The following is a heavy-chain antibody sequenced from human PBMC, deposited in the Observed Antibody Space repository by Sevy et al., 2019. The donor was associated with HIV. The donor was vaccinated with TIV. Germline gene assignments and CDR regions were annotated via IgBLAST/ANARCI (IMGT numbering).Heavy chain of an antibody. D-gene: IGHD1-1*01. Sequence: ASVKVSCKASGYSLTDHAVNWVRQAPGQGLEWMGWINPANGDTDYTRQLRGRVTMTRDISIDTVYMELGWLTSDDTAVYYCARVKPSAGFWRSDWHFDLWGRGTLVIVSS. CDR3: ARVKPSAGFWRSDWHFDL. J-gene: IGHJ2*01. CDR2: INPANGDT. V-gene: IGHV1-2*02. CDR1: GYSLTDHA.